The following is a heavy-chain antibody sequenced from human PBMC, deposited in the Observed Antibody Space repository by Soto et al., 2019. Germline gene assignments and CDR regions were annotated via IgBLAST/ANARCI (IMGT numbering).Heavy chain of an antibody. CDR1: GGSISSYY. CDR2: MYYIGST. D-gene: IGHD3-10*01. CDR3: ASGLQWFGELLS. V-gene: IGHV4-59*01. Sequence: SETLSLTCTVSGGSISSYYCSWIRQPPGKGLEWIGYMYYIGSTNYNPSLQSRVTISLDTSKNQFSLKLTSVTAADTAVYYCASGLQWFGELLSWGQGTPVTVSS. J-gene: IGHJ4*02.